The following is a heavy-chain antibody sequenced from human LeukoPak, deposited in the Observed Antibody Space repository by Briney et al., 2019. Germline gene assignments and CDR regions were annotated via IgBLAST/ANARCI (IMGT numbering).Heavy chain of an antibody. CDR1: GVTFSGDW. V-gene: IGHV3-7*01. CDR3: ARERGSRYSYGYVANAFDI. D-gene: IGHD5-18*01. Sequence: GGSLRLSCAASGVTFSGDWVSWGREGPGKGVEWGANIKEVGGEKYYVDSVKGRFTISRDNAKNSLYLQMNSLRAEDTAVYYCARERGSRYSYGYVANAFDIWGQGTMVTVSS. J-gene: IGHJ3*02. CDR2: IKEVGGEK.